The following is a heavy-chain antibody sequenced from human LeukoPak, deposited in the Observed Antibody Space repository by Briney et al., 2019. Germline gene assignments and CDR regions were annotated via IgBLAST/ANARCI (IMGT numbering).Heavy chain of an antibody. CDR3: ARGLHFWSGYYGYYFDY. CDR2: IYYSGST. CDR1: GGSLSSYY. Sequence: SETLSLTCTVSGGSLSSYYWSWIRQPPGKGLEWIGYIYYSGSTNYNPSLKSRVTISVDTSKNQFSLKLSSVTAADTAVYYCARGLHFWSGYYGYYFDYWGQGTLVTVSS. V-gene: IGHV4-59*01. D-gene: IGHD3-3*02. J-gene: IGHJ4*02.